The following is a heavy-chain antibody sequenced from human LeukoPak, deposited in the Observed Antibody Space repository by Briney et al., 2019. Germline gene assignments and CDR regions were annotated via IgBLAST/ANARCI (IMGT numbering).Heavy chain of an antibody. J-gene: IGHJ4*02. D-gene: IGHD5-18*01. CDR2: LYSDGTT. V-gene: IGHV3-53*01. CDR1: GFTVGNNY. Sequence: PGGSLRLSCAASGFTVGNNYMSWVRQAPGKWLEWVSVLYSDGTTYHADPVKGRFTVSRDNSKNMLYLQMNNLRAEDTAVYYCARAAYDSNGFTANHDYWGQGTLVTVSS. CDR3: ARAAYDSNGFTANHDY.